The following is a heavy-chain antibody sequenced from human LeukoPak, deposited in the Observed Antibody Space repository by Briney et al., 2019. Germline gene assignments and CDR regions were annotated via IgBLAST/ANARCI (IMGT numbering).Heavy chain of an antibody. V-gene: IGHV4-34*12. CDR1: GGSFSGSY. J-gene: IGHJ4*02. CDR3: ARLLQQQLILGDGDY. Sequence: SETLSLTCAVYGGSFSGSYWSWIRQPPGKGLEWIGEIIHSGTANYNPSLKSRVTISVDASKSQFSLRLNSVTAADTAVYYCARLLQQQLILGDGDYWGQGTLVTVSS. CDR2: IIHSGTA. D-gene: IGHD6-13*01.